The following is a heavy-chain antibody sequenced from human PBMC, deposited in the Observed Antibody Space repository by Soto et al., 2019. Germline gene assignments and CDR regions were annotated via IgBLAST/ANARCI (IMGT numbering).Heavy chain of an antibody. CDR3: ASTTVTTPQYYFDY. J-gene: IGHJ4*02. CDR2: IYYSGST. D-gene: IGHD4-17*01. Sequence: PSETLSLTCTVSGSSISSYYWSWIRQPPGKGLEWIGYIYYSGSTNYNPSLKSRVTISVDMSKNQFSLKLSSVTAADTAVYYCASTTVTTPQYYFDYWGQGTLVTV. CDR1: GSSISSYY. V-gene: IGHV4-59*01.